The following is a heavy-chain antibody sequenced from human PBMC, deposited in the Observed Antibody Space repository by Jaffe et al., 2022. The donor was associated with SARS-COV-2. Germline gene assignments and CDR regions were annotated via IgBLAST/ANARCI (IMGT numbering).Heavy chain of an antibody. Sequence: QVQLVQSGAEVKKPGASVKVSCKASGYTFTSYYMHWVRQAPGQGLEWMGIINPSGGSTSYAQKFQGRVTMTRDTSTSTVYMELSSLRSEDTAVYYCARVGDVDTAIDYFDYWGQGTLVTVSS. CDR3: ARVGDVDTAIDYFDY. D-gene: IGHD5-18*01. J-gene: IGHJ4*02. CDR2: INPSGGST. CDR1: GYTFTSYY. V-gene: IGHV1-46*01.